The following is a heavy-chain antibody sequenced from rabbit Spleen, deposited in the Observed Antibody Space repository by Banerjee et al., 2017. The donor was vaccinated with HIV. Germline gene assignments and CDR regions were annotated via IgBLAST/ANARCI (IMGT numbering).Heavy chain of an antibody. Sequence: QEQLVESGGGLVKPEGSLKLSCTASGFSFSDRDVMCWVRQAPGKGLQWIACINTYTGKPVYATWAKGRFTISRTSSTTVTLQVTSLTTADTATHFCARAPDSGYWAVAFNLWGPGTLVTVS. V-gene: IGHV1S45*01. D-gene: IGHD1-1*01. J-gene: IGHJ4*01. CDR1: GFSFSDRDV. CDR3: ARAPDSGYWAVAFNL. CDR2: INTYTGKP.